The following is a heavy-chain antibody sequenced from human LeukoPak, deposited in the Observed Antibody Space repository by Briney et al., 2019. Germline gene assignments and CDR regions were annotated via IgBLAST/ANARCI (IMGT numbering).Heavy chain of an antibody. CDR2: IIPIFGTA. CDR3: ARNLVGASDYYYYMDV. CDR1: GGTFSSYA. Sequence: ASVKVSCKASGGTFSSYAISWVRQAPGQGLEWMGGIIPIFGTANYAQKFQGRVTITTDESTSTAYMELSSLRSEDTAVYYCARNLVGASDYYYYMDVWGKGTTVTVSS. J-gene: IGHJ6*03. V-gene: IGHV1-69*05. D-gene: IGHD1-26*01.